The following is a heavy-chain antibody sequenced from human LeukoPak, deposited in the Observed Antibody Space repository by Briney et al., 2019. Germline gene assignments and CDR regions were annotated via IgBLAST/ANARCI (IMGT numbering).Heavy chain of an antibody. CDR1: GGTFSSYA. V-gene: IGHV1-69*13. CDR3: ARDVGDCSGGSCDSWGLSSWFDP. CDR2: IIPIFGTA. J-gene: IGHJ5*02. D-gene: IGHD2-15*01. Sequence: SVKVSCKASGGTFSSYAISWVRQAPGQGREWMGGIIPIFGTANYAQKFQGRVTITADESTSTAYMELSSLRSEDTAVYYCARDVGDCSGGSCDSWGLSSWFDPWGQGTLVTVSS.